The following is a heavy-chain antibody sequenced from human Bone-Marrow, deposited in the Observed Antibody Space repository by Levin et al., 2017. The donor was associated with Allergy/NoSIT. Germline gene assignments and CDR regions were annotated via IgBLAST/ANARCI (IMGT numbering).Heavy chain of an antibody. Sequence: PGESLKISCAAXXLRFSSLRKHVVRQAPEKGLEWVSSISSSSSYIYYADSVKGRFTISRDNAKNSLYLQMNSLRAEDTAVYYCARESRISGSFDYWGQGTLVTVSS. CDR2: ISSSSSYI. D-gene: IGHD3-10*01. CDR1: XLRFSSLR. V-gene: IGHV3-21*01. J-gene: IGHJ4*02. CDR3: ARESRISGSFDY.